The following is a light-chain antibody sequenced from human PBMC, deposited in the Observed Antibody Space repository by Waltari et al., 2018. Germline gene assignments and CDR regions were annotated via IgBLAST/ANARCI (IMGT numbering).Light chain of an antibody. Sequence: DLVMTQSPDSLAVSLGERVTINCKSSQSVLYSSNNKNFLAWSQQKPRQPPRLLIYCASTRESGVPDRFSGSGSGTNFTLTINSLQAEDVAVYYCQQYYTILRTFGQGTKVEIK. J-gene: IGKJ1*01. CDR1: QSVLYSSNNKNF. V-gene: IGKV4-1*01. CDR3: QQYYTILRT. CDR2: CAS.